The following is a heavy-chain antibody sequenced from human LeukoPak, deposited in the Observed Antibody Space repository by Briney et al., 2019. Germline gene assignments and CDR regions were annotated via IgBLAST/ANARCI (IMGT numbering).Heavy chain of an antibody. J-gene: IGHJ4*02. D-gene: IGHD3-16*02. CDR2: THYRSKWYN. CDR3: ARSSHDYVWGSYRSLTYYYDSSGYFVDY. V-gene: IGHV6-1*01. CDR1: GDSVSSNSAA. Sequence: SQTLSLTCAISGDSVSSNSAAWNWIRQSPSRGLEWLGRTHYRSKWYNDYAVSVKSRITINPDTSKNQFSLQLNSVTPEDTAVYYCARSSHDYVWGSYRSLTYYYDSSGYFVDYWGQGTLVTVSS.